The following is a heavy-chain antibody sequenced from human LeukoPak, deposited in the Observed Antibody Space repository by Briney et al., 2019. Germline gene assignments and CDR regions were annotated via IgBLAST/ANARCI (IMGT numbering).Heavy chain of an antibody. J-gene: IGHJ4*02. Sequence: GGSLRLSCAASGFSFSSYVMSWVRQAPGKGLEWVSVISGSGDKTHYADSVKGRFTISRDNSKNPLYLQINSLRAEDTAVYYCAKNPTSDFWSGYPFDYWGQGTLVTVSS. CDR2: ISGSGDKT. CDR1: GFSFSSYV. V-gene: IGHV3-23*01. CDR3: AKNPTSDFWSGYPFDY. D-gene: IGHD3-3*01.